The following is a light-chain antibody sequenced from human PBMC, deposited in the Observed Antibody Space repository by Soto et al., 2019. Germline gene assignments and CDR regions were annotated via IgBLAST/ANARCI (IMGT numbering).Light chain of an antibody. CDR3: QQYYSTPWT. CDR2: WAS. V-gene: IGKV4-1*01. CDR1: QSVFYSSNNKNY. J-gene: IGKJ1*01. Sequence: DLVMTQSPDSLAVSLGGRATINCKSSQSVFYSSNNKNYLAWFQQKPGQPPKLLITWASLRDSGVPDRVSGSGSGTDFSLTISSLQAEDAAVYYCQQYYSTPWTFGQGTKVEIK.